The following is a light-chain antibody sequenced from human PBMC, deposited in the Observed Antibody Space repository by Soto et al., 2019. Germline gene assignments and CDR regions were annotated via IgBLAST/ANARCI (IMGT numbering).Light chain of an antibody. CDR2: DAS. Sequence: EVLLTQSPGILSLSPGERATLSRRASQSVGDNYLAWYQQKPGQAPRLLIYDASNRAPGIPDRFSGSGSGTDFALTISRLEPEDFAVYYCQQFGISPETFGQGTKVEIK. CDR3: QQFGISPET. J-gene: IGKJ1*01. V-gene: IGKV3-20*01. CDR1: QSVGDNY.